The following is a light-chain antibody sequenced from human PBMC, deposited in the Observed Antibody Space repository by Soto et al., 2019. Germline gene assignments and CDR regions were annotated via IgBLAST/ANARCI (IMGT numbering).Light chain of an antibody. CDR1: QSVSSN. V-gene: IGKV3-15*01. CDR3: QQYNNWPRT. Sequence: EIVMTQSPATLSLSPGERGTLSCRASQSVSSNLAWYQQKPGQAPSLLIYGASTRATGIPARFSGSGSGTEFTLTISSLESEDFAVYYCQQYNNWPRTFGQGTKVEIK. J-gene: IGKJ1*01. CDR2: GAS.